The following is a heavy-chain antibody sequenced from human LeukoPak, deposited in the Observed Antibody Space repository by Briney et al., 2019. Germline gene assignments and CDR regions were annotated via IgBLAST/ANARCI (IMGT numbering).Heavy chain of an antibody. CDR1: GGSFSSGDYS. D-gene: IGHD3-9*01. CDR3: ARVAERTWLPYDAAFDI. J-gene: IGHJ3*02. V-gene: IGHV4-61*02. Sequence: SQTLSLTCTVSGGSFSSGDYSWNWIRQPAGQGLEWIGRLFSSGTTNYNPSLESRVTISLDTSKNHFSLNLTSVTAADTAMYYCARVAERTWLPYDAAFDIWGLGTTVTVSS. CDR2: LFSSGTT.